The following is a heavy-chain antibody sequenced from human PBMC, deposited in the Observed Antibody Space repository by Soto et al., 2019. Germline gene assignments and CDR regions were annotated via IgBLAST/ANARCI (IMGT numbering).Heavy chain of an antibody. CDR3: ARVERGTATTVVDAFDI. CDR1: GGFVTSGSYY. D-gene: IGHD1-1*01. V-gene: IGHV4-34*01. Sequence: QVQLQQWGAGLLKPSETLSLTCAVYGGFVTSGSYYWSWIRQPPGKGLEWIGEMSHSGGTHFNPSPMSRVTISVDTSKNQFTLKMSSVTAADTALYYCARVERGTATTVVDAFDIWCPGTMVTVSS. J-gene: IGHJ3*02. CDR2: MSHSGGT.